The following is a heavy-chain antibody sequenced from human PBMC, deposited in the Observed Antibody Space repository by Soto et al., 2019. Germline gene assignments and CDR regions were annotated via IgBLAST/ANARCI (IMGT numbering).Heavy chain of an antibody. Sequence: GGSLRLSCAASGFTFSSYGMHWVRQAPGKGLEWVAVISYDGSNKYYADSVKGRFTISRDNSKNTLYLQMNSLRAEDTAVYYCAKMVITTGTTEVGNYWGQGTLVTVSS. CDR2: ISYDGSNK. CDR1: GFTFSSYG. J-gene: IGHJ4*02. CDR3: AKMVITTGTTEVGNY. V-gene: IGHV3-30*18. D-gene: IGHD1-1*01.